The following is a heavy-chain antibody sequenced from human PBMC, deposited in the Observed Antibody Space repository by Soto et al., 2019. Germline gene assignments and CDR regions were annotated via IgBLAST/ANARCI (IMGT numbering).Heavy chain of an antibody. CDR1: GFTFSDYV. CDR3: AKDMLTTDYYYGMDV. Sequence: QVQLVESGGGVVQPGRSLRLSCAASGFTFSDYVMHWVRQAPGKGLEWVAIISYDGSDKYYADSVKDRFTISRDNSKNTLYLQMNSLRAEDTAVYYCAKDMLTTDYYYGMDVWGQGTTVTVSS. V-gene: IGHV3-30*18. J-gene: IGHJ6*02. CDR2: ISYDGSDK. D-gene: IGHD4-4*01.